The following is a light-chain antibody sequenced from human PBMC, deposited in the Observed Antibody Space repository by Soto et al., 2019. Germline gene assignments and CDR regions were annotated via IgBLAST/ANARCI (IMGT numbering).Light chain of an antibody. V-gene: IGLV2-23*01. CDR3: CSYAGDNTYV. J-gene: IGLJ1*01. CDR2: EGV. CDR1: SSDVGSYDL. Sequence: QSVLTQPASVCGSPGQSITISCTGTSSDVGSYDLVSWYQHHPGKAPKLINYEGVKRPSGVSNRFSASKSGNTASLTLSGLQAEDEADYSCCSYAGDNTYVFGTGTKVTVL.